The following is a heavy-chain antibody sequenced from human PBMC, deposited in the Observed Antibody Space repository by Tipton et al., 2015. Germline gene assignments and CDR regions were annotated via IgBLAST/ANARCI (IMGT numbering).Heavy chain of an antibody. CDR2: ISGSGGST. D-gene: IGHD3-16*01. CDR1: GFIFSSYA. CDR3: AKDLWAAPEYCFDC. Sequence: SLRLSCAASGFIFSSYAMSWVRQAPGKGLEWVSVISGSGGSTYYADSVKGRFTISRDNSKNTLYLQMNSLRAEDTAVYYCAKDLWAAPEYCFDCWGQGTLVTVSS. V-gene: IGHV3-23*01. J-gene: IGHJ4*02.